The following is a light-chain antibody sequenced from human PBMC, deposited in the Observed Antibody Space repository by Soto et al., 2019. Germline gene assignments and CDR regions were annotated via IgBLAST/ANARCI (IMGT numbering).Light chain of an antibody. J-gene: IGLJ1*01. Sequence: QCALTQPASVSGSPGQSITISCTGTSGEVGGYNYVSWYQQHPGKAPKLMIYEVSNRPSGVSNRFSGSKSGNTASLTISGLQAEDEADYYCSSYTSSSIDYVFGTGTKLTVL. CDR1: SGEVGGYNY. CDR2: EVS. CDR3: SSYTSSSIDYV. V-gene: IGLV2-14*01.